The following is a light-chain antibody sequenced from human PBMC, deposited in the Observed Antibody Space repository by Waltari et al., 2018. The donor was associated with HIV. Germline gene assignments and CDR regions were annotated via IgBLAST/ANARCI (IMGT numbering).Light chain of an antibody. CDR3: QQYDNPRYT. CDR2: DAS. J-gene: IGKJ2*01. CDR1: PDINNY. V-gene: IGKV1-33*01. Sequence: DIQMTQSPSSLSASVGDRVTITCQASPDINNYLNWYQQKPGKAPKVLIYDASSLETGVPSRFSGSGSGADFTFTISSLQPEDIAIYYCQQYDNPRYTFGQGTKLEIK.